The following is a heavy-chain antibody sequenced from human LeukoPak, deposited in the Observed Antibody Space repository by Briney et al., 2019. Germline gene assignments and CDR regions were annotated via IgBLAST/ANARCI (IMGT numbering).Heavy chain of an antibody. Sequence: GGSLRLSCAASGFTFSTYWMTWVRQAPGKGLEWVANIKQDGSEKYYVDSVKGRFTMSRDNVKNSLYLQMNSLRAEDTAVYYCAREVYSSGWVDYWGQGTLVTVSS. CDR2: IKQDGSEK. V-gene: IGHV3-7*03. J-gene: IGHJ4*02. CDR3: AREVYSSGWVDY. CDR1: GFTFSTYW. D-gene: IGHD6-19*01.